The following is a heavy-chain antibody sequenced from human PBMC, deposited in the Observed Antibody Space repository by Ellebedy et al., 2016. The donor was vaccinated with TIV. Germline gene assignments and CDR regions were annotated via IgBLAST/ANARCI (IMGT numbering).Heavy chain of an antibody. CDR1: GYTFTSYA. Sequence: ASVKVSCXASGYTFTSYAISWVRQAPGQGLEWMGWISGYNGKTNYAQKFQGRVTMTTDTSTSTAYMELRSLRSDDTAVYYCARGKYSSSMGAYWGQGTLVTVSS. D-gene: IGHD6-6*01. V-gene: IGHV1-18*01. CDR2: ISGYNGKT. J-gene: IGHJ4*02. CDR3: ARGKYSSSMGAY.